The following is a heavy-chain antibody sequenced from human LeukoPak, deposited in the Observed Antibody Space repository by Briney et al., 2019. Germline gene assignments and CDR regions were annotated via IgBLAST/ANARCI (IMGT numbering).Heavy chain of an antibody. V-gene: IGHV4-34*01. Sequence: SETLSLTCAVYGGSFSGYYWSWIRQPPGKGLEWIGEINHSGSTNYNPSLKSRVTISVDTSKNQFSLKLSSVTAADTAVYYCARDEGLGGSPDYWGQGTLVTVSS. J-gene: IGHJ4*02. CDR1: GGSFSGYY. CDR3: ARDEGLGGSPDY. D-gene: IGHD2-15*01. CDR2: INHSGST.